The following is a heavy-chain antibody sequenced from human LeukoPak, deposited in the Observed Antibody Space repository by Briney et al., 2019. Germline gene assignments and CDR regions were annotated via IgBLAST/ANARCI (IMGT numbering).Heavy chain of an antibody. Sequence: ASVKVSCKASGGTFSSYAISWVRQAPGQGLEWMGGIIPIFGTASYAQKFQGRVTITADESTSTAYMELSSLRSEDTAVYYCARSGIQLWDEIDYWGQGTLVTVSS. CDR2: IIPIFGTA. CDR3: ARSGIQLWDEIDY. D-gene: IGHD5-18*01. J-gene: IGHJ4*02. CDR1: GGTFSSYA. V-gene: IGHV1-69*13.